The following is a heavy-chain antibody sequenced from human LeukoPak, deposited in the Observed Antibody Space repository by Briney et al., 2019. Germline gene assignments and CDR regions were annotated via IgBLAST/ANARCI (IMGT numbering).Heavy chain of an antibody. CDR2: INPNSGGT. V-gene: IGHV1-2*02. Sequence: ASVKVSCKASGYTYTGYYMHWVRQAPGQGLEWMGWINPNSGGTNYAQKFQGRVTMTRDTSISTAYMELSRLRSDDTAVYYCARDSTNSIAAAETTSYGMDVWGQGTTVTVSS. CDR1: GYTYTGYY. CDR3: ARDSTNSIAAAETTSYGMDV. D-gene: IGHD6-13*01. J-gene: IGHJ6*02.